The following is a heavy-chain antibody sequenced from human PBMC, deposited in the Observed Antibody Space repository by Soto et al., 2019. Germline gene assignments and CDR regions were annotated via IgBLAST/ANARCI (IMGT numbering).Heavy chain of an antibody. Sequence: PGGSLRLSCAASGLTFSSYSMNWVRQAPGKGLEWVSYISSSSSTIYYADSVKGRFTISRDNAKNSLYLQMNSLRAEDTAVYYCARDSGHYDYSWGSSHPVDYCDQGSL. CDR1: GLTFSSYS. CDR2: ISSSSSTI. J-gene: IGHJ4*02. CDR3: ARDSGHYDYSWGSSHPVDY. D-gene: IGHD3-16*01. V-gene: IGHV3-48*01.